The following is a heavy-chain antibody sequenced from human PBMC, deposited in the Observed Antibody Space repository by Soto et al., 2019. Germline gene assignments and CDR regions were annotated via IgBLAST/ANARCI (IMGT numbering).Heavy chain of an antibody. J-gene: IGHJ6*03. V-gene: IGHV3-21*01. D-gene: IGHD4-4*01. Sequence: GGSLRLSCAASGFTFSSYSMNWVRQAPGKGLEWVSSISSSSYIYYADSVKGRFTISRDNAKNSLYLQMNSLRAEDTAVYYCARGEIDYSNYYYYYYMDVWGKGTTVTVSS. CDR1: GFTFSSYS. CDR3: ARGEIDYSNYYYYYYMDV. CDR2: ISSSSYI.